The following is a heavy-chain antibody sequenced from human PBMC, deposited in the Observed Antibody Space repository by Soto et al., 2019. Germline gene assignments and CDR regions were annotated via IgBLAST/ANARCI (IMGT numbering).Heavy chain of an antibody. V-gene: IGHV3-33*01. Sequence: QVQLVESGGGVVQPGRSLRLSCEGSGFTFRIDGMHWIRQSPGKGLEWLAVIWYDGSEKYYADSVKGRFTISRDNSKNTLYLQMNSLKVEDTAIYYCARWSNNKVVDPWGQGTVVTVS. J-gene: IGHJ5*02. CDR2: IWYDGSEK. CDR1: GFTFRIDG. D-gene: IGHD1-1*01. CDR3: ARWSNNKVVDP.